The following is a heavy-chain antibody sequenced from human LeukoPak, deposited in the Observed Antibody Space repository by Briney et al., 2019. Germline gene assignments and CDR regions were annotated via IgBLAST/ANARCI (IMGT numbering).Heavy chain of an antibody. V-gene: IGHV3-66*01. CDR3: ARDSAGGYDPRPFDY. CDR1: GITVSSNF. CDR2: IFTGGDI. J-gene: IGHJ4*02. D-gene: IGHD5-12*01. Sequence: GGSLRLSCAASGITVSSNFMSWVRQAPEKGLEWVSVIFTGGDIYYADSVQGRFTISRDNSKNTLYLQMNSLRAEDTAVYYCARDSAGGYDPRPFDYWGQGTLVTVSS.